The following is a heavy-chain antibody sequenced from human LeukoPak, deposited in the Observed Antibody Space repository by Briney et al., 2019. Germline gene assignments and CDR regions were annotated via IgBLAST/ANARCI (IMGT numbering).Heavy chain of an antibody. V-gene: IGHV1-18*01. Sequence: ASVKVSCKASGYTFTSYGISWVRQAPGQGLEWMGWISAYNGNTNYAQKLQGRVTMTTDTSTSTAYMELRSLRSDDTAVYYCARAQSYNFYYYYYMDVWGKGTTVTISS. D-gene: IGHD3-10*01. CDR1: GYTFTSYG. CDR3: ARAQSYNFYYYYYMDV. CDR2: ISAYNGNT. J-gene: IGHJ6*03.